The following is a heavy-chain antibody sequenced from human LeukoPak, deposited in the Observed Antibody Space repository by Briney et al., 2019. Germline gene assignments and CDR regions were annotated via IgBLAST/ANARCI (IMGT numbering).Heavy chain of an antibody. J-gene: IGHJ4*02. CDR3: ASGREYSSTSDY. D-gene: IGHD6-6*01. Sequence: SETLSPTCTVSGGSIRSYYWSWIRQPPGKRPEWIGYIYYSGSTKYNPSLKSRVTISVDMSKNQFSLKLTSVTAADTAVYYCASGREYSSTSDYWGQGTLVTVSS. CDR2: IYYSGST. V-gene: IGHV4-59*01. CDR1: GGSIRSYY.